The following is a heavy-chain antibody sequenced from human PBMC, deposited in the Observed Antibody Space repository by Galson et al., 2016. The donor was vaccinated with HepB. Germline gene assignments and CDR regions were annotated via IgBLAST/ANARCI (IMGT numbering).Heavy chain of an antibody. CDR2: IYPGDSDT. Sequence: QSGAEVKKPGESLKISCKGSGYNFIDYWIGWVRQMPGKGLEWMGVIYPGDSDTRYSPSFQGQVTISADKSTSTAYLQWSSLKASDTAIYFCARLLALYASENNYDLNRLDSWGQGTLVTVSS. D-gene: IGHD3-10*01. J-gene: IGHJ4*02. CDR1: GYNFIDYW. V-gene: IGHV5-51*01. CDR3: ARLLALYASENNYDLNRLDS.